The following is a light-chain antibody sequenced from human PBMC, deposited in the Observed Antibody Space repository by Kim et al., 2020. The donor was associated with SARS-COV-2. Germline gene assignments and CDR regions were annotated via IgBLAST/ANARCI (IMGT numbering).Light chain of an antibody. V-gene: IGLV3-1*01. Sequence: SGSPGHTASITCSGDKLGNKYACWYQQKPGQAPVLVIYQDSKRPSGISERFSGSNSGNTATLTISGTQAMDEADYYCQAWDSSVVFGGGTQLTVL. CDR2: QDS. CDR3: QAWDSSVV. CDR1: KLGNKY. J-gene: IGLJ2*01.